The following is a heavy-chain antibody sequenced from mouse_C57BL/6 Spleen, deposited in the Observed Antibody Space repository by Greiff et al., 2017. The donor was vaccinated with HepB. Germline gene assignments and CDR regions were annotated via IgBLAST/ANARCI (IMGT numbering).Heavy chain of an antibody. CDR1: GFTFSSYT. V-gene: IGHV5-9*01. CDR3: ARHGSSYVDAMDY. CDR2: ISGGGGNT. J-gene: IGHJ4*01. D-gene: IGHD1-1*01. Sequence: EVMLVESGGGLVKPGGSLKLSCAASGFTFSSYTMSWVRQTPEKRLEWVATISGGGGNTYYPDSVKGRFTISRDNAKNTLYLQMSSLRSEDTALYYCARHGSSYVDAMDYWGQGTSVTVSS.